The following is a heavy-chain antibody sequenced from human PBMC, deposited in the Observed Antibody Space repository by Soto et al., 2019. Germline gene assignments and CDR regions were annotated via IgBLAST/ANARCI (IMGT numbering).Heavy chain of an antibody. CDR3: ARDCSGGSCYSSYVV. Sequence: SATLSLTCAVYGGSFSGYYWTWIRQPPGTGLEWIGEINHSGSTNYNPSLKSRVTISVDTSKNQFSLKLTSVTAADTAVYYCARDCSGGSCYSSYVVWGQGTTVTVS. CDR1: GGSFSGYY. CDR2: INHSGST. V-gene: IGHV4-34*01. D-gene: IGHD2-15*01. J-gene: IGHJ6*02.